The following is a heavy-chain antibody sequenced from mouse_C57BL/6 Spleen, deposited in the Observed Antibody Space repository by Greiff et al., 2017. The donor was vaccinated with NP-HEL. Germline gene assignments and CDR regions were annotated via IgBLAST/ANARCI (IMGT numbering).Heavy chain of an antibody. CDR1: GYTFTSYW. D-gene: IGHD2-4*01. CDR3: AIYYDYDGAWFAY. J-gene: IGHJ3*01. CDR2: IYPGSGST. Sequence: QVQLQQSGAELVKPGASVKMSCKASGYTFTSYWITWVKQRPGQGLEWIGDIYPGSGSTNYNEKFKSKATLTVDTSSSTAYMQLSSLTSEDSAVYYCAIYYDYDGAWFAYWGQGTLVTVSA. V-gene: IGHV1-55*01.